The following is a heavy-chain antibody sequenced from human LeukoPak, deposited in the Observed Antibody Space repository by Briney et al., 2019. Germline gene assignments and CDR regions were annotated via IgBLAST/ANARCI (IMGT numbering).Heavy chain of an antibody. CDR1: GFSFGSYN. J-gene: IGHJ6*04. CDR3: AELGITMIGGV. CDR2: ITSSSTYT. Sequence: GGSLRLSCAASGFSFGSYNMNWVRQTPGKGLEWVSSITSSSTYTFYADSVKGRFTISRDNARNSLYLQMNSLRAEDTAVYYCAELGITMIGGVWGKGTTVTISS. V-gene: IGHV3-21*01. D-gene: IGHD3-10*02.